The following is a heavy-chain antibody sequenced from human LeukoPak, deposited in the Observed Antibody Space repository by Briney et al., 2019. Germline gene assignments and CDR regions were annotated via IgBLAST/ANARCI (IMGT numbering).Heavy chain of an antibody. CDR1: GFSLSGYW. CDR2: NNGDGSTT. CDR3: ARDPRNVGLAP. J-gene: IGHJ5*02. V-gene: IGHV3-74*01. D-gene: IGHD2-15*01. Sequence: GGSLRLSCVASGFSLSGYWMYWVRQAPGKGLMYISRNNGDGSTTNYADVVKGRFTMSRDNVKNTLYLQVNSLRVEDTAVYYCARDPRNVGLAPWGQGTPVTVSS.